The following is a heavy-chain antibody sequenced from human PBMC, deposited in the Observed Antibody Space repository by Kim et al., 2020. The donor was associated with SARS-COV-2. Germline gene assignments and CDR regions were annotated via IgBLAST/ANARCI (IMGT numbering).Heavy chain of an antibody. CDR1: GFTFSNAW. Sequence: GGSLRLSCAASGFTFSNAWMSWVRQAPGKGLEWVGRIKSKTDGGTTDYAAPVKGRFTISRDDSKNTLYLQMNSLKTEDTAVYYCTTAQGGGTTDAFDIWGQGTMVTVSS. J-gene: IGHJ3*02. CDR3: TTAQGGGTTDAFDI. D-gene: IGHD2-15*01. CDR2: IKSKTDGGTT. V-gene: IGHV3-15*01.